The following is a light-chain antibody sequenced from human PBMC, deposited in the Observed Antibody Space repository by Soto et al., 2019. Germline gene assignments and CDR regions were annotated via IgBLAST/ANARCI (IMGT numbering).Light chain of an antibody. CDR2: DAS. CDR3: RDLNNWPVT. Sequence: EIVLTQSPATLSLSPGERATLSCRASQSVSSYLAWYQQKPGQAPRLLIYDASSRATGIPARFSGSGSETEFTLTISSLEPDYFAVCDCRDLNNWPVTCGQGTKLDIK. J-gene: IGKJ1*01. V-gene: IGKV3-11*01. CDR1: QSVSSY.